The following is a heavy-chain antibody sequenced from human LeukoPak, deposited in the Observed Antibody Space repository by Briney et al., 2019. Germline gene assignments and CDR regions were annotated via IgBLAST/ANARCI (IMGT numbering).Heavy chain of an antibody. V-gene: IGHV4-34*01. CDR3: ARPPGSYSYDSSGYYRFDY. J-gene: IGHJ4*02. Sequence: SETLSLTCAVYGGSFSGYSWSWIRQPPGKGLECIGEINHSGSTNYNPSLKSRVTISVDTSKNQFLLKLSSATSPDTAVYYCARPPGSYSYDSSGYYRFDYWGQGTLVTVSS. CDR1: GGSFSGYS. CDR2: INHSGST. D-gene: IGHD3-22*01.